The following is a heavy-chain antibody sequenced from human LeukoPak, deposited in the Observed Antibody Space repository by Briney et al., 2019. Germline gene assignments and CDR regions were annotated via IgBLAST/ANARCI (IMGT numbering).Heavy chain of an antibody. CDR3: ARETYYYDSSGYYYNYYYYYYMDV. CDR1: GFTFRSYS. J-gene: IGHJ6*03. V-gene: IGHV3-48*01. Sequence: GGSLRLSCAASGFTFRSYSMNWVRQAPGKGLEWVSYISSSSSTIYYADSVKGRFTISRDNAKNSLYLQMNSLRAEDTAVYYCARETYYYDSSGYYYNYYYYYYMDVWGKGTTVTVSS. CDR2: ISSSSSTI. D-gene: IGHD3-22*01.